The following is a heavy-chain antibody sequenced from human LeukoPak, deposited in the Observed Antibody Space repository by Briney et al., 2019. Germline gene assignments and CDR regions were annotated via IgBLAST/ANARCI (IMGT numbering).Heavy chain of an antibody. CDR1: GFTFSSYS. J-gene: IGHJ4*02. CDR2: TSSSSSYI. CDR3: ARDRYYYDSSGFDY. Sequence: GGSLRLSCAASGFTFSSYSMNWVRQAPGKGLEWVSSTSSSSSYIYYADSVKGRFTISRDNAKNSLYLQMNSLRAEDTAVYYCARDRYYYDSSGFDYWGQGTLVTVSS. V-gene: IGHV3-21*01. D-gene: IGHD3-22*01.